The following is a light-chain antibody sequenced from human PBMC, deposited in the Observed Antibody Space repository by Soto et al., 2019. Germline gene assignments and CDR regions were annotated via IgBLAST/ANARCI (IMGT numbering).Light chain of an antibody. CDR3: LSFDSSLSVV. CDR2: GNT. CDR1: SSNIGAGYD. Sequence: QSVLTQPPSVSGAPGQRVTISCTGSSSNIGAGYDVHWYQQLPGRAPKLLIYGNTNRPSGVPDRFSGSKSGTSASLAITGLQAEDYADYYCLSFDSSLSVVFGGGTKLTVL. J-gene: IGLJ2*01. V-gene: IGLV1-40*01.